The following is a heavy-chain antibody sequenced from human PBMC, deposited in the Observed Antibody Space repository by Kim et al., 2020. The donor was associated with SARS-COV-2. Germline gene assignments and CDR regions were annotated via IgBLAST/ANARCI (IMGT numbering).Heavy chain of an antibody. CDR2: ISYDGSNK. CDR3: AKDMSIVVVPAALMDV. V-gene: IGHV3-30*18. Sequence: GGSLRLSCAASGFTFSSYGMHWVRQAPGKGLEWVAVISYDGSNKYYADSVKGRFTISRDNSKNTVYLQLNSLRAEDTAVYYCAKDMSIVVVPAALMDVWG. D-gene: IGHD2-2*01. J-gene: IGHJ6*01. CDR1: GFTFSSYG.